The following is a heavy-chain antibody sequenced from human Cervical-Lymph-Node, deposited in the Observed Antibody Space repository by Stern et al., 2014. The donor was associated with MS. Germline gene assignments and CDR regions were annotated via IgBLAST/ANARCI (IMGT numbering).Heavy chain of an antibody. V-gene: IGHV3-30*03. J-gene: IGHJ3*02. D-gene: IGHD2-15*01. CDR2: ISHDGRNT. CDR1: GFAFTRYS. CDR3: ARDRGYCSGGTCYPDGFDI. Sequence: VQLVESGGGVVQPGRSLRLSCAASGFAFTRYSLHWVRQAPGKGLEWVAAISHDGRNTDYADAVKGRFTISRDNSKNTLYLQMNSLSAEDTAVYYCARDRGYCSGGTCYPDGFDIWGQGTMVTVSS.